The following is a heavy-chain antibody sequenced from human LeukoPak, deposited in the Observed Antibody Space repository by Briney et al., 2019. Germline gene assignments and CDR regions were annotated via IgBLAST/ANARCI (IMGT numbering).Heavy chain of an antibody. CDR3: ARGLEAWELQEDDAFDI. CDR1: GYTFTSYG. Sequence: ASVKVSCKASGYTFTSYGISWVRQAPGQGLEWMGWISAYNGNTNYAQKLQGRVTMTTDTSTSTAYMELGSLRSDDTAVDYCARGLEAWELQEDDAFDIWGQGTMVTVSS. CDR2: ISAYNGNT. V-gene: IGHV1-18*01. J-gene: IGHJ3*02. D-gene: IGHD1-26*01.